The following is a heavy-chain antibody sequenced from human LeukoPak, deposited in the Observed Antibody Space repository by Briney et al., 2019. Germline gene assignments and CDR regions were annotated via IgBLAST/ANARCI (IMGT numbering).Heavy chain of an antibody. Sequence: SETLSLTCTVSGGSISSYYWSWIRQPPGKGLEWIGCIYYSGSTNYNPSLKSRVTISVDTSKNQFSLKLSSVTAADTAVYYCARGNYDFWSGYYSPPPYYFDYWGQGTLVTVSS. J-gene: IGHJ4*02. CDR2: IYYSGST. CDR3: ARGNYDFWSGYYSPPPYYFDY. V-gene: IGHV4-59*01. CDR1: GGSISSYY. D-gene: IGHD3-3*01.